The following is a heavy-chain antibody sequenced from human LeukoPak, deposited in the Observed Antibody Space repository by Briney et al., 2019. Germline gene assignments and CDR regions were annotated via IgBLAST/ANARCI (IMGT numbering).Heavy chain of an antibody. CDR2: ISSNGGST. Sequence: GGSLRLSCSASGFTFSSYAMHWVRQAPGEGLEYVSAISSNGGSTYYADSVKGRFTISRDNSKNTVYLQMSSLRAEDTAVYYCVKEMTYINSGSYWPIRGIGAFDIWGQGTMVTVSS. CDR1: GFTFSSYA. CDR3: VKEMTYINSGSYWPIRGIGAFDI. D-gene: IGHD1-26*01. J-gene: IGHJ3*02. V-gene: IGHV3-64D*09.